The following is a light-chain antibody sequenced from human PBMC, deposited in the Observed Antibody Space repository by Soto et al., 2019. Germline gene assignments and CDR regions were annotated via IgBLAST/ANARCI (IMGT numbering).Light chain of an antibody. CDR3: QQYNSYLFT. CDR1: QSISSW. J-gene: IGKJ3*01. CDR2: DAS. Sequence: DIQMTQSPSTLSASVGDRVTITCRASQSISSWLAWYQQKPGKATKLLIYDASSLESGVPSRFSGSGSETEFTLTISSLQPDDFATYYCQQYNSYLFTVGPGTKVDIK. V-gene: IGKV1-5*01.